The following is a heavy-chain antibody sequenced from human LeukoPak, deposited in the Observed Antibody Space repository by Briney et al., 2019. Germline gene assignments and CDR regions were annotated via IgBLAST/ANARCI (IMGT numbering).Heavy chain of an antibody. V-gene: IGHV4-4*02. Sequence: KASETLSLTCAVSGGSISSYNWWSWVRQPPGRGLEWIGEIFHSGSTNYNPSLKSRVTISVDKSKNQFSLKLSSLTAADTALYYCARAGSNSAAKVFDYWGQGTLVTVSS. CDR1: GGSISSYNW. D-gene: IGHD2-15*01. J-gene: IGHJ4*02. CDR2: IFHSGST. CDR3: ARAGSNSAAKVFDY.